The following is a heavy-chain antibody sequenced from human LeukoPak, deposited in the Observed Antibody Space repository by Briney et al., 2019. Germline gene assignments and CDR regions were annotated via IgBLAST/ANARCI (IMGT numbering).Heavy chain of an antibody. CDR2: VDPEDGET. CDR3: ATLGSSGYLYYFDY. Sequence: GASVKVSCKVSGYTFTDYYMHWVQQAPGKGLEWMGLVDPEDGETIYAEKFQGRVTITADTSTDTAYMELSSLRSEDTAVYYCATLGSSGYLYYFDYWGQGTLVTVSS. CDR1: GYTFTDYY. D-gene: IGHD3-22*01. J-gene: IGHJ4*02. V-gene: IGHV1-69-2*01.